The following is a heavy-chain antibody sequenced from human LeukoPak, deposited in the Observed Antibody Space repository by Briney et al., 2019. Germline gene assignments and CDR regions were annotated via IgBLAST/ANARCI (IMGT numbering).Heavy chain of an antibody. V-gene: IGHV1-69*05. CDR2: IIPIFGTA. Sequence: ASVKVSCKASGGTFSSYAISWVRQAPGQGLEWMGGIIPIFGTANYAQKFQGRVTITTDESTSTAYMELSSLRSEDTAVYYCASGAAADSFDYWGQGTLVTVSS. D-gene: IGHD6-13*01. CDR1: GGTFSSYA. CDR3: ASGAAADSFDY. J-gene: IGHJ4*02.